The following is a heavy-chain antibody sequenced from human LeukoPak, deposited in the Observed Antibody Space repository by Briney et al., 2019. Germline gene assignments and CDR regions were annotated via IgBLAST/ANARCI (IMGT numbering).Heavy chain of an antibody. V-gene: IGHV3-53*05. CDR1: GFTVSSNY. CDR2: IYSGGST. CDR3: VGSYFDWLGALDI. J-gene: IGHJ3*02. D-gene: IGHD3-9*01. Sequence: GGSLRLSCAASGFTVSSNYMSWVRQAPGKGLEWVSVIYSGGSTYYADSVKGRFTISRDNSKNTLYLQMSSLRAEDTAVYYCVGSYFDWLGALDIWGQGTMVTVSS.